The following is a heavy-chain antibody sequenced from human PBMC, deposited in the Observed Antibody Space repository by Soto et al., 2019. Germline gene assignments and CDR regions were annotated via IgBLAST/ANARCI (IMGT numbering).Heavy chain of an antibody. J-gene: IGHJ4*02. CDR1: GGSFSGYY. CDR3: ARSSVRGWSY. Sequence: SETLSLTCAGYGGSFSGYYWTWIRQPPGKGLEWIGEITHSGSTNYNPSLKSRVTISVDTSKNQFSLNLNSVTAADTAVYYCARSSVRGWSYWGQGTLVTVSS. CDR2: ITHSGST. V-gene: IGHV4-34*01. D-gene: IGHD3-10*02.